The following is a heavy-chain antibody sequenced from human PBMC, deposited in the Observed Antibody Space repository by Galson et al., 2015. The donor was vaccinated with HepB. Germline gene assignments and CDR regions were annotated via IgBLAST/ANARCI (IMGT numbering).Heavy chain of an antibody. J-gene: IGHJ6*02. CDR1: GGSISSPNW. D-gene: IGHD6-25*01. Sequence: SETLSLTCVVSGGSISSPNWWSWVRQPPGKGLEWIGEIYHSGSTNYSPSLKSRVTMSLDKSKNLFSLKLTSVTAADTAVYYCAKNLAAPVYYGMDVWGQGTTVIVS. V-gene: IGHV4-4*02. CDR3: AKNLAAPVYYGMDV. CDR2: IYHSGST.